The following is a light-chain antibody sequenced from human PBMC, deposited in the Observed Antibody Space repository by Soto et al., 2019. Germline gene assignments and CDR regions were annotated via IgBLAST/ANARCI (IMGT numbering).Light chain of an antibody. CDR3: QQYAGSPT. Sequence: EIVLTQSPGTLSLSPGERATLSCWASQSVASTYLGWYQQKPGQAPRLLIYGASSRATVIPDRFSGSGSGTDFTLTISRLEPEDFALYYCQQYAGSPTFGQGTDWRL. J-gene: IGKJ5*01. V-gene: IGKV3-20*01. CDR2: GAS. CDR1: QSVASTY.